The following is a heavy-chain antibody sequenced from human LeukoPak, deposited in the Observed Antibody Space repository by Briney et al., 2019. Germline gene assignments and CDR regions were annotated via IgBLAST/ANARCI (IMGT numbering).Heavy chain of an antibody. V-gene: IGHV3-30*18. D-gene: IGHD3-22*01. CDR1: GFAFSRYG. CDR2: ISYHGSHK. CDR3: AKDLSDSSDYWYGELDY. Sequence: GGSLRLSCAASGFAFSRYGIHWVRQAPGKGLEWVALISYHGSHKYYGDSVRGRFTISRDNSKNTLYLQMTGLRTEDTAMYYCAKDLSDSSDYWYGELDYWGQGILVTVSS. J-gene: IGHJ4*02.